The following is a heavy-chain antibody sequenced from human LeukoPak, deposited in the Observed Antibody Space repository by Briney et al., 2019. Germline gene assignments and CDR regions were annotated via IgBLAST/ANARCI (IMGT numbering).Heavy chain of an antibody. V-gene: IGHV1-69*05. CDR2: IIPIFGTA. Sequence: GASVKVSCKASGGTFSSYAISWARQAPGQGLEWMGGIIPIFGTANYAQKFQGRVTITTDESTSTAYMELSSLRSEDTAVYYCARSRYSSGYYSKNYYYYMDVWGKGTTVTVSS. D-gene: IGHD3-22*01. CDR3: ARSRYSSGYYSKNYYYYMDV. J-gene: IGHJ6*03. CDR1: GGTFSSYA.